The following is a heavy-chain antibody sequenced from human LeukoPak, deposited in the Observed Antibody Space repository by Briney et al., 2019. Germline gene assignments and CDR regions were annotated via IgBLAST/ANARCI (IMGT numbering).Heavy chain of an antibody. CDR1: GYSISSGYY. J-gene: IGHJ4*02. V-gene: IGHV4-38-2*01. Sequence: SETLSLTCAVSGYSISSGYYWGWLRQPPGKGLEWIESISPSGSTFYNPSLKSRVTISVETLKNKLSLKVRSVTAADTAVYYCALSPLGAAGTWSGLFDYWGQGTLVTVSS. D-gene: IGHD6-13*01. CDR3: ALSPLGAAGTWSGLFDY. CDR2: ISPSGST.